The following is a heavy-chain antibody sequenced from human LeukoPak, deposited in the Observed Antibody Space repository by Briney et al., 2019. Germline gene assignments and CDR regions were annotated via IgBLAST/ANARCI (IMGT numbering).Heavy chain of an antibody. CDR2: IYHSGST. J-gene: IGHJ3*02. Sequence: SETLSLTCAVSGYSISSGYYWGWIRQPPGKGLEWIGSIYHSGSTYYNPSPKSRVTISVDTSKNQFSLKLSSVTAAYTAVYYFARPTYSGSYYGAFDIWGQGTMVTVSS. V-gene: IGHV4-38-2*01. D-gene: IGHD1-26*01. CDR3: ARPTYSGSYYGAFDI. CDR1: GYSISSGYY.